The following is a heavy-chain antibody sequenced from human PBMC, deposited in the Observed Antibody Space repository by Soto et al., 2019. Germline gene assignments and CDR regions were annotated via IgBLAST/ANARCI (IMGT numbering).Heavy chain of an antibody. CDR3: VRAGHVFDVHYYGMDL. Sequence: GGSLRLSCEASGLTFNDYSMDWVRRAPEKGLEWVSSISSSGTYIYYADSVKGRFAISRDNANNVMYLQMDTLRAEDTAVYYCVRAGHVFDVHYYGMDLWGQGTTVTVSS. D-gene: IGHD3-10*01. CDR2: ISSSGTYI. CDR1: GLTFNDYS. V-gene: IGHV3-21*01. J-gene: IGHJ6*02.